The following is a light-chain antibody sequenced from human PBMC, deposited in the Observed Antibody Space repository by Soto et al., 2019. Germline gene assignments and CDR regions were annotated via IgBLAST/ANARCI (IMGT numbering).Light chain of an antibody. J-gene: IGKJ1*01. CDR3: QQDGSSRT. Sequence: EIVLTQSPATLSLSPGERATLSCRASQSVSSSYLAWYQQKPGQAPRLLIYGASSRATGIPDRFSGSGSGTDFTLTISRLAPEDFAVYYWQQDGSSRTFGQGTKVDIK. CDR1: QSVSSSY. V-gene: IGKV3-20*01. CDR2: GAS.